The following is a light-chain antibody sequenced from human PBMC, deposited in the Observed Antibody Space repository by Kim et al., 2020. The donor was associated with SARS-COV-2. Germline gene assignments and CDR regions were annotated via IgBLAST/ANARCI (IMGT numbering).Light chain of an antibody. J-gene: IGKJ3*01. CDR1: QDIRNL. CDR2: DAS. Sequence: DIQMTQSPSSLSASVGDRVTITCQAIQDIRNLLNWYRQKPGKAPELLIYDASNLERGVPSRFSGRGSGTHFTLTIISLQPDDFATYYCKQYGNLPVTFGPGTKVDIK. V-gene: IGKV1-33*01. CDR3: KQYGNLPVT.